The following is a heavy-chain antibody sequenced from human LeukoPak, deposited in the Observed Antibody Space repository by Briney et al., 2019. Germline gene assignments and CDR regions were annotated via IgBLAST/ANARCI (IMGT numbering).Heavy chain of an antibody. Sequence: SETLSLTCTVSGGSITSSNYYWGWIRQPPGKGLEWLGTVYYSGSAYYNPSLKSRVTISVDTSKNQFSLKLSSVTAADTAVYYCARDRTGDFDYWGQGTLVTVSS. CDR2: VYYSGSA. D-gene: IGHD7-27*01. J-gene: IGHJ4*02. CDR1: GGSITSSNYY. V-gene: IGHV4-39*07. CDR3: ARDRTGDFDY.